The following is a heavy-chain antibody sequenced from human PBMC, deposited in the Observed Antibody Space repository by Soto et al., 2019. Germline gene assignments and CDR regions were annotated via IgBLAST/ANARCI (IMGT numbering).Heavy chain of an antibody. CDR2: IYYSGST. D-gene: IGHD6-6*01. J-gene: IGHJ6*03. Sequence: SETLSLTCTVSGGSISSYYWSWIRQPPGKGLEWIGYIYYSGSTNYNPSLKSRVTISVDTSKNQFSLKLSSVTAADTAVYYCARHRGPYSSSSGHYYYYYMDVWGKGTTVTVS. V-gene: IGHV4-59*08. CDR3: ARHRGPYSSSSGHYYYYYMDV. CDR1: GGSISSYY.